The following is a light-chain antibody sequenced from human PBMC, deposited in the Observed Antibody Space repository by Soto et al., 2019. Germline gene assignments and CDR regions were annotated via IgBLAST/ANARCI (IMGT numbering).Light chain of an antibody. V-gene: IGKV3-20*01. CDR2: GAS. CDR1: QSVSSSY. Sequence: EIVLTQSPGTLSLSPGERATLSCRASQSVSSSYLAWYQQNRGQAPRLLIYGASSRATGIPDRFSGSGSGTDFTLPISRLEPEDFAVYYCQQYGSSRWTFGQGTKVEIK. J-gene: IGKJ1*01. CDR3: QQYGSSRWT.